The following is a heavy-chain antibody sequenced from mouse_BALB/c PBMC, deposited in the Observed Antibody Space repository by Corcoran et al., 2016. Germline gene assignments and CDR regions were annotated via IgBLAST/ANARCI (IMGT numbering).Heavy chain of an antibody. J-gene: IGHJ2*01. CDR1: GYSFTGYY. V-gene: IGHV1S34*01. CDR2: ISCYNGAT. Sequence: LVKTGASVKISCKASGYSFTGYYMHWVKQSHGKSLEWIGYISCYNGATSYNQKFKGKATFTVDTSSSTAYMQFNSLTSEDSAGYYCARSGYGNYDYVDYWGQGTTLTVSS. D-gene: IGHD2-10*02. CDR3: ARSGYGNYDYVDY.